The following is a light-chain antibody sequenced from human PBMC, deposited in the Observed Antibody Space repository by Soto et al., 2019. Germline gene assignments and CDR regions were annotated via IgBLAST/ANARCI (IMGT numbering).Light chain of an antibody. CDR2: EVT. CDR3: SSNAGSIVI. V-gene: IGLV2-8*01. J-gene: IGLJ2*01. Sequence: QSALTQPPSASGSPGQSVTISCTGTSSDVGGYNYVSWYQQHPGKTPKLMIYEVTKRPSGVPDRFSGSKSGKTASLTVSGRQAEDEADYYCSSNAGSIVIFGGGTKLPVL. CDR1: SSDVGGYNY.